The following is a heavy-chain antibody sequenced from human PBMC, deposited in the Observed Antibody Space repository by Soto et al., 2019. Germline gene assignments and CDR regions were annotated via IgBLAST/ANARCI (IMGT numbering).Heavy chain of an antibody. J-gene: IGHJ4*02. CDR3: ARSSITPRLFMYPFDY. Sequence: PSETLSLTCTVSGGSISSGDYYWSWIRQHPEKGLEWIGYIYYSGSTYYNPSLKSRVTISVDTSKNHYSLRLNSVTAADTAVYYCARSSITPRLFMYPFDYWGQGTLVTVSS. CDR1: GGSISSGDYY. V-gene: IGHV4-31*03. D-gene: IGHD6-6*01. CDR2: IYYSGST.